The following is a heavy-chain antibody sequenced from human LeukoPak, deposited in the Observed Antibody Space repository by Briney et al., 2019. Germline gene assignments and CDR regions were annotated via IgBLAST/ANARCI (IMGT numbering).Heavy chain of an antibody. J-gene: IGHJ4*02. CDR3: ARESPSTFYFDY. Sequence: PGGSLRLSCAASGFTFSSYSMSWVRQAPGKGLEWVANIKQDGSEKYYVDSVKGRFTISRDNAKNSLYLQMNSLRVEDTAVYYCARESPSTFYFDYWGQGTLVTVSS. D-gene: IGHD1-1*01. V-gene: IGHV3-7*03. CDR1: GFTFSSYS. CDR2: IKQDGSEK.